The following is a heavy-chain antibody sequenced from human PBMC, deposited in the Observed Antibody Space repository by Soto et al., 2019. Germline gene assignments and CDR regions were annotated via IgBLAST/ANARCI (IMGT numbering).Heavy chain of an antibody. D-gene: IGHD3-10*01. CDR1: GFPFTTYG. Sequence: QVQLVESGGGVVQPGRSLRLSCAASGFPFTTYGMHWVREGPGKGLEWVAVISYDGSNTYYADSMKGRFTISRDNSKNTLYLQMNSLRPEDTALYYCVGGKYYFDYRGQGTLVTVSS. CDR2: ISYDGSNT. J-gene: IGHJ4*02. V-gene: IGHV3-30*03. CDR3: VGGKYYFDY.